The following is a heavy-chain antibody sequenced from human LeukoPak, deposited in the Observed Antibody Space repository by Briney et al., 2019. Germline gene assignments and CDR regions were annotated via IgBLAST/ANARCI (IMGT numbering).Heavy chain of an antibody. CDR2: INHSGST. CDR3: ATMHGLLDAFDI. V-gene: IGHV4-34*01. J-gene: IGHJ3*02. D-gene: IGHD1-26*01. CDR1: GGSISIYY. Sequence: PSETLSLTCTVCGGSISIYYWSWIRQPPGKGLEWIGEINHSGSTNYNPSLKSRVTISVDTSKNQFSLKLSSVTAADTAVYYCATMHGLLDAFDIWGQGTMVTVSS.